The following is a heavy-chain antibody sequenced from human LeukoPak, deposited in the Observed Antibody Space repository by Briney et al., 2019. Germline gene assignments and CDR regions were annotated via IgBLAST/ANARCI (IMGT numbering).Heavy chain of an antibody. V-gene: IGHV3-23*01. CDR3: AKATTQGSYYYGMDV. Sequence: PGGSLRLSCAASGFTFSSYAMSWVRQAPGKGLEWVSAISGSGGSTYYADSVKGRFTISRDNSKNTLYPQMNSLRAEDTAVYYCAKATTQGSYYYGMDVWGQGTTVTVSS. J-gene: IGHJ6*02. CDR1: GFTFSSYA. CDR2: ISGSGGST. D-gene: IGHD3-10*01.